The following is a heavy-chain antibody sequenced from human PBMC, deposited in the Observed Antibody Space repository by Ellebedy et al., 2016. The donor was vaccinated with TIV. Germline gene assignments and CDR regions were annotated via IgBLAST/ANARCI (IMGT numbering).Heavy chain of an antibody. CDR1: GYTFTSYG. D-gene: IGHD3-16*02. CDR2: ISVYNGNT. Sequence: ASSVKVSCKAFGYTFTSYGISWVRQAPGQGPEWMGWISVYNGNTKYGQRVQGRVTITTDTSTTTAYMELRSLTSDGTAVYYCGRVVSDYIWGSYRLDYWGQGTLVTVSS. CDR3: GRVVSDYIWGSYRLDY. J-gene: IGHJ4*02. V-gene: IGHV1-18*01.